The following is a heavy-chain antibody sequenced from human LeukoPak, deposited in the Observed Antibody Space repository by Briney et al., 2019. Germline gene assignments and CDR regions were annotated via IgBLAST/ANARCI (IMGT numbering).Heavy chain of an antibody. CDR2: INHSGST. CDR3: ARRLPKYCSSTSCYAGAFDI. J-gene: IGHJ3*02. Sequence: SETLSLTCTVSGGSISSSSYYWGWIRQPPGKGLEWIGEINHSGSTNYNPSLKSRVTISVDTSKNQFSLKLSSVTAADTAVYYCARRLPKYCSSTSCYAGAFDIWGQGTMVTVSS. CDR1: GGSISSSSYY. D-gene: IGHD2-2*01. V-gene: IGHV4-39*07.